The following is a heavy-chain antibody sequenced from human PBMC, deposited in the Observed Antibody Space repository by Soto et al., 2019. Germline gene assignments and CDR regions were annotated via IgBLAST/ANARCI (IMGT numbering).Heavy chain of an antibody. V-gene: IGHV3-30-3*01. CDR2: ISYDGSNK. CDR1: GFTFSSYA. J-gene: IGHJ6*02. Sequence: PGGSLRLSCAASGFTFSSYAMHWVRQAPGKGLEWVAVISYDGSNKYYADSVKGRFTISRDNSKNTLYLQMNSLRAEDTAVYYCARDRDYDSSGYYYDYYYYGMDVWAQGTTVTVSS. CDR3: ARDRDYDSSGYYYDYYYYGMDV. D-gene: IGHD3-22*01.